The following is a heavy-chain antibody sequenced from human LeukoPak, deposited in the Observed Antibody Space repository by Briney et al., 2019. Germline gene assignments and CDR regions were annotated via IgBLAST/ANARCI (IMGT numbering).Heavy chain of an antibody. CDR2: ISGSGGST. V-gene: IGHV3-23*01. Sequence: GGSLRLSCAASGFTFSSYAMSWVRQAPGKGLEWVSAISGSGGSTYYADSVKGRFTISRDNSKNTLYLQMNSLRSEDTAVYYCTKESRRLAGTRDFDYWGQGTLVTVSS. J-gene: IGHJ4*02. D-gene: IGHD6-19*01. CDR3: TKESRRLAGTRDFDY. CDR1: GFTFSSYA.